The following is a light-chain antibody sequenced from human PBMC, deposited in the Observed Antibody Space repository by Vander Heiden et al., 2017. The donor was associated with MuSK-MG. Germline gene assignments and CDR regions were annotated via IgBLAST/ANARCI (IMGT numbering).Light chain of an antibody. Sequence: QSALTQPASASGSPGQSFTLSCAAPTSDIGAYNYVSWYQQHPGKAPNRRMYDVANRPSGVSDRVSGAKSGNTDSPTISGLQPQDEADDYCSSYTRSTTWVFGGGTKLTVL. CDR2: DVA. V-gene: IGLV2-14*03. CDR1: TSDIGAYNY. CDR3: SSYTRSTTWV. J-gene: IGLJ2*01.